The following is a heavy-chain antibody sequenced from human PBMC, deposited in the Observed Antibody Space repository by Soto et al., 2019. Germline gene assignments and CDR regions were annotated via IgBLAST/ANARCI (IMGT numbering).Heavy chain of an antibody. CDR3: AKGTRGRHMLNAFDI. CDR2: ISGSGGST. V-gene: IGHV3-23*01. D-gene: IGHD2-8*01. Sequence: GGSLRLSCAASGFTFSSYAMSWVRQAPGKGLEWVSAISGSGGSTYYADSVKGRFTISRDNSKNTLYLQMNSLRAEDTAVCYCAKGTRGRHMLNAFDIWGQGTMVTVSS. J-gene: IGHJ3*02. CDR1: GFTFSSYA.